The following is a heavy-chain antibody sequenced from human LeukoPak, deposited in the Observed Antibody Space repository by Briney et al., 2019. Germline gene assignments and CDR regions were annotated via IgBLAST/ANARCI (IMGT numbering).Heavy chain of an antibody. Sequence: SETLSLTCTVSGGSISSYYWSWIRQPAGKGLEWIGRIYTSGSTNYNPSLKSRVTMSVDTSKNQFSLKLSSVTAADTAVYYCARDYYGGNSDYFDYWGQGTLVTVSS. V-gene: IGHV4-4*07. J-gene: IGHJ4*02. CDR2: IYTSGST. D-gene: IGHD4-23*01. CDR1: GGSISSYY. CDR3: ARDYYGGNSDYFDY.